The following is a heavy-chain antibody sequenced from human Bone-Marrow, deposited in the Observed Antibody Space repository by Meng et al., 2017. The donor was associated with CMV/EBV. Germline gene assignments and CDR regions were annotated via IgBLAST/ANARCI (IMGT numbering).Heavy chain of an antibody. V-gene: IGHV1-2*02. Sequence: VQLVQAGAEVKKPGASVKVSCKASGYTFTGYYMHWVRQAPGQGLEWMGWINPNSGGTNYAQKFQGRVTMTRDTSISTAYMELSRLRSDDTAVYYCARDLDYGDYASDYWGQGTLVTVSS. CDR2: INPNSGGT. J-gene: IGHJ4*02. D-gene: IGHD4-17*01. CDR3: ARDLDYGDYASDY. CDR1: GYTFTGYY.